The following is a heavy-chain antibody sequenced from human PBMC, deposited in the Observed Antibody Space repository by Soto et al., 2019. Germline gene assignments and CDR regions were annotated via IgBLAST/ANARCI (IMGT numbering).Heavy chain of an antibody. J-gene: IGHJ4*02. CDR1: GFTFSSYG. CDR2: ISYDGSNK. V-gene: IGHV3-30*18. CDR3: AKDEGSGYDPFPFDY. D-gene: IGHD5-12*01. Sequence: GESLKISCAASGFTFSSYGMHWVRQAPGKGLEWVAVISYDGSNKYYADSVKGRFTISRDNSKNTLYLQMNSLRAEDTAVYYCAKDEGSGYDPFPFDYWGQGTLVTVSS.